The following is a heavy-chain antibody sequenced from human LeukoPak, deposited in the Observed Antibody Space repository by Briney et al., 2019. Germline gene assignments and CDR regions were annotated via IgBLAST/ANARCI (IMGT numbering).Heavy chain of an antibody. CDR1: AFSLSTSGMC. CDR3: ARISLTDSSGYYYY. Sequence: RVSGPTLVNPTQTLTLTCTFSAFSLSTSGMCVSWIRQPPGKALEWLARIDWDDDKYYSTSLKTRLTISKDTSKNQVVLTMTNMDPVDTATYYCARISLTDSSGYYYYWGQGTLVTVSS. D-gene: IGHD3-22*01. CDR2: IDWDDDK. J-gene: IGHJ4*02. V-gene: IGHV2-70*11.